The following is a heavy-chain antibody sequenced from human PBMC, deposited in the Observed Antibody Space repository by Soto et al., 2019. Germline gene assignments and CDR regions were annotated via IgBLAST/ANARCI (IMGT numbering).Heavy chain of an antibody. D-gene: IGHD6-13*01. CDR1: GDTFTSYY. V-gene: IGHV1-46*01. J-gene: IGHJ4*02. Sequence: ASVKVSCKASGDTFTSYYMHWVRQAPGQGLEWMGIINPSGDTSYAQKFQGRVTMTRDTSTSTVYMELSSLRSEDTAVYYCARDAAAGLNDYWGQGTLVTVSS. CDR3: ARDAAAGLNDY. CDR2: INPSGDT.